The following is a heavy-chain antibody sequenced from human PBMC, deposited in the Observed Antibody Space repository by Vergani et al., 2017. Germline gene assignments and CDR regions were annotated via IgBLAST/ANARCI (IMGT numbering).Heavy chain of an antibody. CDR3: ARIPYTSKAFYY. Sequence: QVTLRESGPALVKPTQTLTLTCTFSGFSLSTSGMCVSWIRQPPGKALEWLARIDWDDDKYYSTSLKTRLTISKDTSKNQVVLTMTNMDPVDTATYYCARIPYTSKAFYYWVQGTLVTVSS. CDR1: GFSLSTSGMC. D-gene: IGHD1-20*01. J-gene: IGHJ4*02. V-gene: IGHV2-70*15. CDR2: IDWDDDK.